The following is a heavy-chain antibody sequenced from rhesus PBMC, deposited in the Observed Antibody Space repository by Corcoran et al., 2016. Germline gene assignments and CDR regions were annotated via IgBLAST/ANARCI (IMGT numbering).Heavy chain of an antibody. D-gene: IGHD6-31*01. CDR3: ARGASGAGDY. CDR1: GFTFSSYG. V-gene: IGHV3-22*01. Sequence: EVQLVESGGGLVQPGGSLRLSCVGSGFTFSSYGIHWVRQAPGKGLQWVSAIETNGDTTLYTDSVKGRFSISRENAKNTLYLRMDSLKVEDTAVYYCARGASGAGDYWGQGVLVTVSS. CDR2: IETNGDTT. J-gene: IGHJ4*01.